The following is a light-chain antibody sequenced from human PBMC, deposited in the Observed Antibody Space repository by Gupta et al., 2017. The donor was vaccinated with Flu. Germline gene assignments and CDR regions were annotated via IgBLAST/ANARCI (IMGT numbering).Light chain of an antibody. J-gene: IGKJ5*01. V-gene: IGKV1-39*01. CDR2: ASS. CDR3: LQSDSTPFT. Sequence: DIQMPQSPSSLSTSVGDRVTITCLASQNIGSNLNWYQQKPGNAPKLLIYASSRLQSGVPLRFSGSGSGADFTLTIGRLQPEDFATYYCLQSDSTPFTFGQGTRLEIK. CDR1: QNIGSN.